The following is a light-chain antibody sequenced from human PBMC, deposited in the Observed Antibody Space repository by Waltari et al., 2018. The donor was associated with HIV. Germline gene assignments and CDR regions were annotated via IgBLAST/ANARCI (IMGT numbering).Light chain of an antibody. CDR3: SSHVDFIEVM. J-gene: IGLJ3*02. V-gene: IGLV2-23*02. CDR2: EVS. Sequence: ALTKPASVFGSPGQSFTISCTGSSSDVGGNNFFSWYQQHPGKAPKSIIYEVSKRPSGVSNRFSGSKSGNTASLTISGLQAEDEADYYCSSHVDFIEVMFGGGTKLTVL. CDR1: SSDVGGNNF.